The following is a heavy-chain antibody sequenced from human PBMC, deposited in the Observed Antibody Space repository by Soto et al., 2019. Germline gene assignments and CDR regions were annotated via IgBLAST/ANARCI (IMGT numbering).Heavy chain of an antibody. Sequence: QVQLVQSGAEVKKPGASVKVSCKASGYTFTSYAMHWVRQAPGQRLEWMGWINAGNGNTKYSQKFQGRVTITRDTSASTAYMELSSMRSEDTAVYYCAGVGGGADVWFDPWGQGTLVTVST. V-gene: IGHV1-3*01. CDR3: AGVGGGADVWFDP. D-gene: IGHD2-15*01. J-gene: IGHJ5*02. CDR2: INAGNGNT. CDR1: GYTFTSYA.